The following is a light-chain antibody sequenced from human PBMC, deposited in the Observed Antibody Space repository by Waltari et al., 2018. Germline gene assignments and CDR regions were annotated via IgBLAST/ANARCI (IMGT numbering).Light chain of an antibody. J-gene: IGKJ5*01. CDR1: QDITNS. Sequence: DIQMTQSPSSLSASVGDRVTITCQASQDITNSLVWYQQKPGKAPKLLIFEASSLETGVPSRFRGSGSGTDFTFTISRLQPEDGATYYCQQYHSLPTFGQGTRLEIK. V-gene: IGKV1-33*01. CDR3: QQYHSLPT. CDR2: EAS.